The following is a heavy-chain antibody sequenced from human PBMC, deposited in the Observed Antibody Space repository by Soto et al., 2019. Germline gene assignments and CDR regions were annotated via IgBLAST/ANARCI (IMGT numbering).Heavy chain of an antibody. CDR2: IYPGDSDT. D-gene: IGHD2-21*02. V-gene: IGHV5-51*01. Sequence: PGESLKISCKGSGYSFTNYWIGWVCQMPGKGLEWMGIIYPGDSDTRYSPSFQGQVTFSADKSISTAYLQWSRLKASDTAMYYCARAYCGGDCYSLFADYWGQGTLVTVSS. CDR3: ARAYCGGDCYSLFADY. J-gene: IGHJ4*02. CDR1: GYSFTNYW.